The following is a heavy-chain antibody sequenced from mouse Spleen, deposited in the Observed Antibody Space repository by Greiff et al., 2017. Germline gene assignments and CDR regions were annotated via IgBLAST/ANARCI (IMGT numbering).Heavy chain of an antibody. CDR1: GYTFTDYN. CDR3: ATAYYGACAY. Sequence: VQLQQSGPELVKPGASVKMSCKASGYTFTDYNMHWVKQSPGKSLEWIGYINPNNGGTSYNQKFKGKATLTVNKSSSTAYMELRSLTSEDSAVYYCATAYYGACAYWGQGTLVTVSA. J-gene: IGHJ3*01. D-gene: IGHD2-10*01. V-gene: IGHV1-22*01. CDR2: INPNNGGT.